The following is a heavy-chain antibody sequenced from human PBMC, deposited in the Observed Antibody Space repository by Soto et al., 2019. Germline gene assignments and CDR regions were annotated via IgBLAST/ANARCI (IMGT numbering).Heavy chain of an antibody. CDR2: INHSGST. V-gene: IGHV4-34*01. Sequence: QVQLQQWGAGLLKPSETLSLTCAVYGGSFSGYYWSWIRQPPGKGLEWIGEINHSGSTNYNPSLKSRVTISVDTSKNQFSLKLSSVTAADTAVYYCARGRCLWGYCSGGSCPDDAFDIWGQGTMVTVSS. CDR3: ARGRCLWGYCSGGSCPDDAFDI. D-gene: IGHD2-15*01. J-gene: IGHJ3*02. CDR1: GGSFSGYY.